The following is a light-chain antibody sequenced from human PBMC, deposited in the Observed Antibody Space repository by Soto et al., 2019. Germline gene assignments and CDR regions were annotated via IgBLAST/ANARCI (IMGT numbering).Light chain of an antibody. CDR3: QQSYSTPYT. V-gene: IGKV1-39*01. Sequence: DIPMTQSPSSLSASIGDRVTITCRASQSISSYLNWYQQNPGKAPNLLIYAASSLQSGVPSRFSGSGSGTDFTLTISSLQPEDFAAYYCQQSYSTPYTFGQGTKLEIK. J-gene: IGKJ2*01. CDR1: QSISSY. CDR2: AAS.